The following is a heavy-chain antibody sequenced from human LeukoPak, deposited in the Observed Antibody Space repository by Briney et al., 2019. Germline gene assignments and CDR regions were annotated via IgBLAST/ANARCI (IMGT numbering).Heavy chain of an antibody. J-gene: IGHJ6*02. D-gene: IGHD1-1*01. CDR2: INPNSGVT. V-gene: IGHV1-2*02. CDR3: ARDVQLERRRDYYYYGMDV. CDR1: GYIFTGYH. Sequence: GASVKVSCKASGYIFTGYHIHWVRQAPGQGLEWMGWINPNSGVTNYAQEFQGRVTMTRDTSISTAYMELSRLRSDDTAVYYCARDVQLERRRDYYYYGMDVWGQGTTVTVSS.